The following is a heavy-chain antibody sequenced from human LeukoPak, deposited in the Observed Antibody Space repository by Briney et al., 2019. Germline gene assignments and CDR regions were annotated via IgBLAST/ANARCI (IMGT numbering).Heavy chain of an antibody. Sequence: PETLSLTCTVSGYSLSSGYYWGWIRQPPGKGLEGIGSIYHSGSTYYNPSLKSRVTISVDTSKNQFSLKLSSVTAADTAVYYCARVGHLVATIPYYFDYWGQGTLVTVSS. V-gene: IGHV4-38-2*02. CDR1: GYSLSSGYY. CDR3: ARVGHLVATIPYYFDY. CDR2: IYHSGST. J-gene: IGHJ4*02. D-gene: IGHD5-12*01.